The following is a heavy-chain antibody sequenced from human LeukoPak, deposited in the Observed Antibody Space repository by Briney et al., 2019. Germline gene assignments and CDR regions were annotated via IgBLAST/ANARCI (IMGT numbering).Heavy chain of an antibody. CDR3: AKHGSGYEPDY. V-gene: IGHV5-51*01. J-gene: IGHJ4*02. CDR2: IYPGDSAT. Sequence: GESLKISCKVSGYCFANFWIGWVRQMPGKGLEWMGIIYPGDSATRYSPSFQGQVTFSADKSISTAFLQWSSLKASDTAMYYCAKHGSGYEPDYWGQGTLVTVSS. D-gene: IGHD5-12*01. CDR1: GYCFANFW.